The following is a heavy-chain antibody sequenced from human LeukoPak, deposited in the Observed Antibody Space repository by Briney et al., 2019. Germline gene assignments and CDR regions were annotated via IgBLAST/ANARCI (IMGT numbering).Heavy chain of an antibody. D-gene: IGHD6-13*01. CDR2: INRSGST. J-gene: IGHJ5*02. CDR1: GGSFSGYY. CDR3: ARGGSSWYGSRFDP. V-gene: IGHV4-34*01. Sequence: SETLSLTCAVYGGSFSGYYWSWIRQPPGKGLEWIGEINRSGSTNYNPSLKSRVTISVDTSKNQFSLKLSSVTAADTAVYYCARGGSSWYGSRFDPWGQGTLVTVSS.